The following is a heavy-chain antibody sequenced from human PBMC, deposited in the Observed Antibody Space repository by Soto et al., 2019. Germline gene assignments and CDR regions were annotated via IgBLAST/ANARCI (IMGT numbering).Heavy chain of an antibody. CDR1: GGSISSSSYY. CDR2: IYYSGST. V-gene: IGHV4-39*01. D-gene: IGHD6-19*01. J-gene: IGHJ4*02. Sequence: QLQLQESGPGLVKPSETLSLTCTVSGGSISSSSYYWGWIRQPPGKGLEWIGSIYYSGSTYYNPSLKSRVTISVDTSKNQFSLKLSSVTAADTAVYYCARWGSGWYGFDYWGQGTLVTVSS. CDR3: ARWGSGWYGFDY.